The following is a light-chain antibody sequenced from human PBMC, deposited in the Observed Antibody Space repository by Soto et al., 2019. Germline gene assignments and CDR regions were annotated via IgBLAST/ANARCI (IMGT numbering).Light chain of an antibody. J-gene: IGLJ1*01. CDR3: AAWDDSLNGLNYV. Sequence: QSVLTQPPSASGTPGQRVTISCSRSSSNIGSNTVNWYQQLPGTAPKLLIYSNNQRPSGVPDRFSGSKSGTSASLAISGLQSEDEADYYCAAWDDSLNGLNYVFGTG. CDR1: SSNIGSNT. CDR2: SNN. V-gene: IGLV1-44*01.